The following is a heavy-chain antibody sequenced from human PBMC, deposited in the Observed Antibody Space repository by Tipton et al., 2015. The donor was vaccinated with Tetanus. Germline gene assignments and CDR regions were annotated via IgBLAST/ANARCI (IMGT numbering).Heavy chain of an antibody. D-gene: IGHD4-11*01. V-gene: IGHV4-30-4*01. Sequence: LRLSCTVSGDSVSTGNFYWSWIRQPPGKGLEWIAFIHHSGLALSKPSLKSRVSISIDTSQNQFSLRLTSVTAADTAVYFCARNVYTVTNDAFDIWGHGTLVNVSS. J-gene: IGHJ3*02. CDR1: GDSVSTGNFY. CDR3: ARNVYTVTNDAFDI. CDR2: IHHSGLA.